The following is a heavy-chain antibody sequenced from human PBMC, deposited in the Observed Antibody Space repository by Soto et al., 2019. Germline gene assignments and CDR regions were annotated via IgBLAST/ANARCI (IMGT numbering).Heavy chain of an antibody. V-gene: IGHV3-23*01. Sequence: GGSLRLSCEVSGFVLRTYDASWVRQAPGKGLEWLAVIIAWGQTIYSAESARGRFTISRDDAKNTLHLQIDSLTVEDTAVYYCVPRLNPRVPDHWGQGTLVTVSS. CDR1: GFVLRTYD. J-gene: IGHJ4*02. CDR2: IIAWGQTI. CDR3: VPRLNPRVPDH. D-gene: IGHD3-22*01.